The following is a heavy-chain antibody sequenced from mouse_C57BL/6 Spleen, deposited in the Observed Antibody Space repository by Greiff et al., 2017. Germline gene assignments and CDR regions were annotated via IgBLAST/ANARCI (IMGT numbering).Heavy chain of an antibody. CDR1: GYAFSSSW. CDR2: IYPGDGDT. D-gene: IGHD4-1*01. J-gene: IGHJ4*01. Sequence: QVQLKQSGPELVKPGASVKISCKASGYAFSSSWMNWVKQRPGKGLEWIGRIYPGDGDTNYNGKFKGKATLTADKSSSTAYMQLSSLTSEDSAVYFRARNWNYAMDYWGQGTSVTVSS. CDR3: ARNWNYAMDY. V-gene: IGHV1-82*01.